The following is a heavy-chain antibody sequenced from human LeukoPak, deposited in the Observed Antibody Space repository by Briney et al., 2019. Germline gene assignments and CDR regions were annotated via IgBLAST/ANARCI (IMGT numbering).Heavy chain of an antibody. CDR1: GFTFSSYA. D-gene: IGHD6-19*01. Sequence: GGSLRLSCAASGFTFSSYAMSWVRQAPGKGLEWVSAISGSGGSTYYADSVKGRFTISRDNSKNTLYLQMNSLRAEDTAVHYCAKDLGEQWLVPEEVDYWGQGTLVTVSS. V-gene: IGHV3-23*01. J-gene: IGHJ4*02. CDR2: ISGSGGST. CDR3: AKDLGEQWLVPEEVDY.